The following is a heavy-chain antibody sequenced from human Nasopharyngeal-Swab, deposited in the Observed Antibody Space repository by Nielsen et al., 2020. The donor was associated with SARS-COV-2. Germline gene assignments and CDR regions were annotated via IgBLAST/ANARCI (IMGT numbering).Heavy chain of an antibody. V-gene: IGHV4-34*01. Sequence: SETLSLTCAVYGGSFSGYYWSWIRQPPGKGLEWIGSIYYSGSTYYNPSLKSRVTISVDTSKNQFSLKLSSVTAADTAVYYCARGRSLDYWGQGTLVTVSS. CDR2: IYYSGST. CDR1: GGSFSGYY. J-gene: IGHJ4*02. CDR3: ARGRSLDY.